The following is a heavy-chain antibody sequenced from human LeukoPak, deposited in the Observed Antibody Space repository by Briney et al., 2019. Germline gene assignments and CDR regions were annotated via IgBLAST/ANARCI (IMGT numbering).Heavy chain of an antibody. Sequence: ASVSVSCKASGYSFTNYGITWVRQAPGQGLEWMGWISAYNGHTNYAQKFQGRVSMTTDTSTSTAYMELRSLRSDDTAVYYCARVWRTSPYYVDYWGQGTLATVSS. CDR2: ISAYNGHT. D-gene: IGHD3-16*01. CDR1: GYSFTNYG. V-gene: IGHV1-18*01. CDR3: ARVWRTSPYYVDY. J-gene: IGHJ4*02.